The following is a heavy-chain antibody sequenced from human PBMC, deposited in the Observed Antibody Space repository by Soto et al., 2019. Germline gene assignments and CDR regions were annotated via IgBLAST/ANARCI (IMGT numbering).Heavy chain of an antibody. CDR3: AKDTGSSSWSLYFDY. Sequence: DVELLESGGGVVQPGGSLRLSCATSGFTFSTYAMSWVRQPPGKRLEWVSAISNSGINTYYADSVRGRFTITRDNSRNTLYLQMTSLRAEDTAVYYCAKDTGSSSWSLYFDYWGQGTLVSVSS. V-gene: IGHV3-23*01. CDR2: ISNSGINT. J-gene: IGHJ4*02. D-gene: IGHD6-13*01. CDR1: GFTFSTYA.